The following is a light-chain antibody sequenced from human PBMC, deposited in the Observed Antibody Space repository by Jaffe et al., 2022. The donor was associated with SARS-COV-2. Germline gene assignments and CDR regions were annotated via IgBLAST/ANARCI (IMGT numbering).Light chain of an antibody. J-gene: IGLJ1*01. Sequence: QSALTQPRSVSGSPGQSVTISCTGISSDAGGYNYVSWYQQPPGKAPKLVISDVSKRPSGVPDRFSASKSDNTASLTISGLQAEDEADYYCCSSAGSYSFVFGTGTKVTVL. CDR1: SSDAGGYNY. CDR2: DVS. V-gene: IGLV2-11*01. CDR3: CSSAGSYSFV.